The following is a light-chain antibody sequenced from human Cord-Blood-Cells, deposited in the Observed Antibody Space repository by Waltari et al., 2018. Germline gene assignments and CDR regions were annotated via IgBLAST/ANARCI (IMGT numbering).Light chain of an antibody. J-gene: IGLJ1*01. Sequence: QSALTNPRSVSGSPVQSVTISCTGTSSDVGGYNYVSWYQQHPGKAPKLLIYDVSKRPSGVPDRFSGSKSGNMASLTISGLQAEDEADYYCCSYAGSYTYVFGTGTKVTVL. CDR2: DVS. CDR3: CSYAGSYTYV. CDR1: SSDVGGYNY. V-gene: IGLV2-11*01.